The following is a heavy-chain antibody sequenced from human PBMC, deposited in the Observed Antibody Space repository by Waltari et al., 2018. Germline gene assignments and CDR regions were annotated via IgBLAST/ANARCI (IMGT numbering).Heavy chain of an antibody. D-gene: IGHD2-15*01. V-gene: IGHV4-4*02. Sequence: QLQLQDSGPGLVKPSGTLSLNCTVSGDSVSSPSWWSWVRHSPQKGLEWIGQVVPCGRTNYGPSFASRVTVSVDTSNNLFSLTMTSATAADTAIYFCARDRGRGLYLDTWGPGTLVTVSP. CDR1: GDSVSSPSW. J-gene: IGHJ1*01. CDR2: VVPCGRT. CDR3: ARDRGRGLYLDT.